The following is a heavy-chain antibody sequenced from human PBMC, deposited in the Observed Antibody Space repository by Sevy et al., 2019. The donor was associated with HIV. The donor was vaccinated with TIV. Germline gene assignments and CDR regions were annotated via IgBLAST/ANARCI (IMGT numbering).Heavy chain of an antibody. CDR3: ARARRGYYYDSSGYPNFDY. Sequence: ASVKVSCKASGGTFSSYAISWVRQAPGQGLEWMGGIIPIFGTANYAQKFQGRVTITADESTSTAYMELSSLRSEDTAVYYCARARRGYYYDSSGYPNFDYWGQGTLVTVSS. V-gene: IGHV1-69*13. CDR1: GGTFSSYA. D-gene: IGHD3-22*01. CDR2: IIPIFGTA. J-gene: IGHJ4*02.